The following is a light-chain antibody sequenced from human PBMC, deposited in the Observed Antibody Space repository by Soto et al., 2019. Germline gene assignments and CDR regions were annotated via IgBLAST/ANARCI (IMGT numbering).Light chain of an antibody. V-gene: IGLV2-8*01. CDR1: SSDVGGYNY. J-gene: IGLJ1*01. CDR2: EVD. Sequence: QSVLTQPPSASGSPGQSVTISCTGTSSDVGGYNYVSWYQHHPGKAPKLIIYEVDERPSGVPDRFSGSKSGNTASLTVSGLQAEDEADYFCCSYAGSYSYVFGTGTKVTVL. CDR3: CSYAGSYSYV.